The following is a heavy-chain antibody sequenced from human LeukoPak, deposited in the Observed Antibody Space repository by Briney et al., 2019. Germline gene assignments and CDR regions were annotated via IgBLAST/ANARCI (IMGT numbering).Heavy chain of an antibody. V-gene: IGHV4-34*01. D-gene: IGHD1-1*01. CDR1: GGSFSGYY. CDR2: INHSGST. Sequence: SETLSLTCAVYGGSFSGYYWSWIRQPPGKGLEWIGEINHSGSTNYNPSLKSRVTISVDTSKNQFSLKLSSVTAADTAVYYCARGTRGPYVLTPIRDDEYYFDYWGQGTLVTVSS. J-gene: IGHJ4*02. CDR3: ARGTRGPYVLTPIRDDEYYFDY.